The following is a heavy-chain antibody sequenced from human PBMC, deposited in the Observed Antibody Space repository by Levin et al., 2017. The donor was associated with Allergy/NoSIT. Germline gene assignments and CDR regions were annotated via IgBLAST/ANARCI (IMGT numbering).Heavy chain of an antibody. J-gene: IGHJ4*02. D-gene: IGHD1-26*01. CDR1: GFSFSSDE. V-gene: IGHV3-48*03. CDR2: ISGPSTTI. Sequence: GESLKISCAASGFSFSSDEMTWFRQAPGTGLEWVSYISGPSTTIYYADSVKGRFTISRDNAKRAVFLQMNSLRVEDTAIYCCERLGVGASFDYWGQGVPVTVSS. CDR3: ERLGVGASFDY.